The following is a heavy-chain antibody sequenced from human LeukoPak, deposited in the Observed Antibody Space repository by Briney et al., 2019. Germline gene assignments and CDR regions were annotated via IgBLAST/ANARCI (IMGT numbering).Heavy chain of an antibody. J-gene: IGHJ4*02. CDR2: ISSSSSTI. CDR1: GFPFSSYW. D-gene: IGHD3-22*01. CDR3: ARGSTYYDSSGQVPFDY. Sequence: GGSLRLSCVASGFPFSSYWMNWARQAPGKGLEWVSYISSSSSTIYYADSVKGRFAISRDNAKNSLYLQMNSLRAEDTAVYYCARGSTYYDSSGQVPFDYWGQGTLVTVSS. V-gene: IGHV3-48*01.